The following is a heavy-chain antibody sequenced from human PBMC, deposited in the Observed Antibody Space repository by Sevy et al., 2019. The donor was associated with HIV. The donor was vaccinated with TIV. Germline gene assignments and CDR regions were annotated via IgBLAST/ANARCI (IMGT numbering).Heavy chain of an antibody. Sequence: GGSLRLSCSVSGFTFSRNGMHWVRQVPGKGLEWVALISYDGDSKNYADSVKGRFTISRDNSKNTVYLHMNSLRSEDTAVYYCARESVIWYLDFWGQGTLVTVSS. V-gene: IGHV3-30*03. D-gene: IGHD6-13*01. CDR1: GFTFSRNG. J-gene: IGHJ4*02. CDR2: ISYDGDSK. CDR3: ARESVIWYLDF.